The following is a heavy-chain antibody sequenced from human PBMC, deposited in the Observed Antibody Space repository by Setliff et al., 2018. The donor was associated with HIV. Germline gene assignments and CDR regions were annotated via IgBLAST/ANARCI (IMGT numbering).Heavy chain of an antibody. CDR3: ARVYYDLLTAEAANFDY. CDR2: IKEDGSER. CDR1: GFSFSSHW. D-gene: IGHD3-9*01. Sequence: GGSLRLPCAASGFSFSSHWMSWVRQAPGKGLEWVANIKEDGSERYYVESVKGRFIISRDNARNSLHLQMNSLRVEDTAVYYCARVYYDLLTAEAANFDYWGQGTLVTVS. J-gene: IGHJ4*02. V-gene: IGHV3-7*04.